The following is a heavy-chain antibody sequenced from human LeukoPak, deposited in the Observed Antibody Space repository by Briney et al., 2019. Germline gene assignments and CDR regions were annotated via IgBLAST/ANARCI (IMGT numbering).Heavy chain of an antibody. CDR3: AREIGMGAFDYYYYGMDV. D-gene: IGHD3-16*01. CDR1: GYTFTNYY. J-gene: IGHJ6*02. CDR2: INPSGGST. Sequence: RRASVNVSCKASGYTFTNYYMHWVRQAPGQGLEWMGIINPSGGSTSYAQKFQGRVTMTRDTSTSTVYMELSSLRSEDTAVYYCAREIGMGAFDYYYYGMDVWGQGTTVTVSS. V-gene: IGHV1-46*01.